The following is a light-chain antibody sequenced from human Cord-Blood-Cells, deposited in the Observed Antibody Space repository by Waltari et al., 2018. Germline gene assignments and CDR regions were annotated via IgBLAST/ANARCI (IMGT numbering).Light chain of an antibody. V-gene: IGLV2-23*01. CDR1: SSVVGSYNL. J-gene: IGLJ3*02. CDR3: CSYAGSSTLV. CDR2: EGS. Sequence: QSALTQPASVSGSPGQSITISCTGTSSVVGSYNLVSWYQQHPGKAPKLMIYEGSKRHSGVSNRFSGSKSGNTASLTISGLQAEDETDYYCCSYAGSSTLVFGGGTKLTVL.